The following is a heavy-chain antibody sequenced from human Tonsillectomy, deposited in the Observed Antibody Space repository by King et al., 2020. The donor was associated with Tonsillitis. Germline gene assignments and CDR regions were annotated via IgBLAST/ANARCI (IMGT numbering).Heavy chain of an antibody. CDR1: GFTFDDYA. CDR3: AKDNTYCGGDCWVSDPPFNWFDP. V-gene: IGHV3-43*02. J-gene: IGHJ5*02. CDR2: FSGVGGSP. Sequence: VQLVESGGGVVQPGGSLRLSCAASGFTFDDYAMHWVRQAPGKGLEWVSLFSGVGGSPKYADSVKGRFPFSRDTSKKSLYLQMNSLRTGDTALYYCAKDNTYCGGDCWVSDPPFNWFDPWGQGTLVTVSS. D-gene: IGHD2-21*02.